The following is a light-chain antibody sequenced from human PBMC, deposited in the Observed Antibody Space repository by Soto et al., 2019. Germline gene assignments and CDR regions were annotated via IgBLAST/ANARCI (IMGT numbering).Light chain of an antibody. CDR3: NSYTTSNTRQIV. CDR2: DVS. Sequence: QSALTQPASVSGSPGQSITISCTGTSSDVGGYNYVSWYQHHPGKAPKLIIYDVSNRPSGVSIRSSGSKSDNTASLTISGLQPEDEADYHGNSYTTSNTRQIVFGTGTKVTVL. V-gene: IGLV2-14*03. CDR1: SSDVGGYNY. J-gene: IGLJ1*01.